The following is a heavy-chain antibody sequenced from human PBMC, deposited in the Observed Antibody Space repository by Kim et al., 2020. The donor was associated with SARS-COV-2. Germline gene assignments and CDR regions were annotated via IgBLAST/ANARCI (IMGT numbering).Heavy chain of an antibody. Sequence: GGSLRLSCAASGFTFSSYGMHWVRQAPGKGLEWVAVISYDGSNKYYADSVKGRFTISRDNSKNTLYLQVNSLRAEDTAVYYCAKGPDILTNLQHWGQGTLVTVSS. CDR1: GFTFSSYG. CDR3: AKGPDILTNLQH. CDR2: ISYDGSNK. V-gene: IGHV3-30*18. J-gene: IGHJ1*01. D-gene: IGHD3-9*01.